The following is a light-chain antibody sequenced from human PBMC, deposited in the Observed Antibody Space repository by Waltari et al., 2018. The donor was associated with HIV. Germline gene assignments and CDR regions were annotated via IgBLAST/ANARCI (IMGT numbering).Light chain of an antibody. Sequence: QSALTQPASVSGSPGQSITISCSGTSTDIDIYNFFTWYRQFPGKAPQLLISDVNSRPVGIPLRFSGSKSGSAASLTISGLQTDDEADYYCSSYTRSHTLVFGGGTKLTVL. CDR1: STDIDIYNF. CDR3: SSYTRSHTLV. V-gene: IGLV2-14*01. J-gene: IGLJ2*01. CDR2: DVN.